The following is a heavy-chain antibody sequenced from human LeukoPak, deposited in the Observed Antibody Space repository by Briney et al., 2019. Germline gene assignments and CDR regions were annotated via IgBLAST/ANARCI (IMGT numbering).Heavy chain of an antibody. Sequence: GGSLRLSCAASGFAVSNKFMYWVRQAPGKGLEWVPVIRVGDVTHYADSVKGRFTTSRDSSKNTVYLQMESLRVEDTAVYYCAREDNGGATDDGFDVWGHGTVVTVSS. CDR3: AREDNGGATDDGFDV. V-gene: IGHV3-53*01. CDR2: IRVGDVT. CDR1: GFAVSNKF. D-gene: IGHD3-16*01. J-gene: IGHJ3*01.